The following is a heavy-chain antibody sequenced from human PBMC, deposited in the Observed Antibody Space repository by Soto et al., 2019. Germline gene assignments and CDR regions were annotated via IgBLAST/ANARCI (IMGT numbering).Heavy chain of an antibody. CDR3: ERQRTSVVTQAYFDV. V-gene: IGHV4-39*01. Sequence: ETLSVTCPVTGDSISSRSYYWSWIRQPPGKGLEWSGSIYYSWSTYNNPSLRSRVSMSIDTSKDQFSLKLKSVTAADTALYFCERQRTSVVTQAYFDVWGPGSLVTVYS. J-gene: IGHJ4*02. D-gene: IGHD2-21*02. CDR1: GDSISSRSYY. CDR2: IYYSWST.